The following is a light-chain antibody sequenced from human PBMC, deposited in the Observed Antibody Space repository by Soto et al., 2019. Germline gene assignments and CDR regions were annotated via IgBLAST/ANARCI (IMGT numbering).Light chain of an antibody. J-gene: IGLJ3*02. CDR2: YNN. CDR3: GTWESSLGAGRGV. Sequence: QSVLTQPPSVSAAPGQKVTISCSGNSSNIGNNYVSWYQQLPGTAPKLLIFYNNNRRSGIPDRFSGSRTGTSATPGITGLQTGDEADYYCGTWESSLGAGRGVFGGGTKLTVL. V-gene: IGLV1-51*01. CDR1: SSNIGNNY.